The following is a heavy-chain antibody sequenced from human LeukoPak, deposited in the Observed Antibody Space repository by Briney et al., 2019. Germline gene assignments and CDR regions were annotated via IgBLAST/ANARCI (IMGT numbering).Heavy chain of an antibody. CDR1: GGSISSGSYY. Sequence: SQTLSLTCTVSGGSISSGSYYWSWIRQPPGKGLEWIGYIYYSGNTNYNPSLKSRVTISVDTSKNQFSLKLRSVTAADTAVYYCARVTGYTIEDYFDYWGQGTLVTVSS. V-gene: IGHV4-61*01. CDR2: IYYSGNT. J-gene: IGHJ4*02. CDR3: ARVTGYTIEDYFDY. D-gene: IGHD3-9*01.